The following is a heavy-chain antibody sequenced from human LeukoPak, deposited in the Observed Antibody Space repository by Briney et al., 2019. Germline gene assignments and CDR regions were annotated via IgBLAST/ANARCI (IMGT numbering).Heavy chain of an antibody. D-gene: IGHD1-14*01. CDR2: IYYSGNT. Sequence: SETLSLTCTVSSGSISSSSYYWGWIRQPPGKGLEWIGSIYYSGNTYYNPSLKSRATISVDTSKNQFSLKLSSVTAADTAVYYCARHENGYNNALEGTFAYWGQGTLVTVSS. V-gene: IGHV4-39*01. CDR1: SGSISSSSYY. CDR3: ARHENGYNNALEGTFAY. J-gene: IGHJ4*02.